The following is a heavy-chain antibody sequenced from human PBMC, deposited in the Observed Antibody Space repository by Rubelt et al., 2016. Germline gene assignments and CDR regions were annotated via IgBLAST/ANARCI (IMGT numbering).Heavy chain of an antibody. Sequence: AQGLEWMGRMCPSDGSISYAEKFQGRVTMTRDTSTSTAYMELSSLRSEDTAVYYCAREGQEFYDFWSGPHAFDIWGQGTMVTVSS. CDR2: MCPSDGSI. V-gene: IGHV1/OR15-9*01. D-gene: IGHD3-3*01. CDR3: AREGQEFYDFWSGPHAFDI. J-gene: IGHJ3*02.